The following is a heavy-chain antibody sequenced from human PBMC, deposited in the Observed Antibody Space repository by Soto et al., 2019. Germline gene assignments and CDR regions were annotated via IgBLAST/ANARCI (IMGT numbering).Heavy chain of an antibody. CDR1: GFTFSNYP. CDR2: ISLDGSDK. CDR3: ARERYSYGYYYFDY. D-gene: IGHD5-18*01. J-gene: IGHJ4*02. Sequence: WGSLRLSCAASGFTFSNYPIHWVRQAPDRGLEWVAVISLDGSDKYYAYSVKGRFTISRDNSKNTLYLQMNSLRAEDTAVYYCARERYSYGYYYFDYWGQGTLVTVSS. V-gene: IGHV3-30-3*01.